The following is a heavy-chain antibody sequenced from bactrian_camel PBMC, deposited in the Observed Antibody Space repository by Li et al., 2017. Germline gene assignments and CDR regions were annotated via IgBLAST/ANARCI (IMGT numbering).Heavy chain of an antibody. CDR2: IVILGGTT. V-gene: IGHV3S54*01. J-gene: IGHJ4*01. Sequence: HVQLVESGGGSVQAGGSLRLSCEVSGSIDGTNCIGWFRQYPGKEREGVAAIVILGGTTYYDDSVTGRFTISQDSARNTVYLQMNNLQPEDTATYYCAEGRGSRGEHRYSLNYRGQGTQVTVS. CDR3: AEGRGSRGEHRYSLNY. D-gene: IGHD6*01. CDR1: GSIDGTNC.